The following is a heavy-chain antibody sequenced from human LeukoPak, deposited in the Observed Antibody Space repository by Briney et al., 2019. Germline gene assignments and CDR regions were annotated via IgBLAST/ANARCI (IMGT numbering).Heavy chain of an antibody. J-gene: IGHJ4*02. Sequence: GGPLRLSCAASGFTFRHYAMHWVRQAPGKGLEGVAFIRYDGSKICYADSVKGRFTISRNNSKDTLYLQMSSLRPEDTAVYYCAKDYQLPYGGFDQWGQGALVTVSS. D-gene: IGHD2-2*02. CDR2: IRYDGSKI. V-gene: IGHV3-30*02. CDR3: AKDYQLPYGGFDQ. CDR1: GFTFRHYA.